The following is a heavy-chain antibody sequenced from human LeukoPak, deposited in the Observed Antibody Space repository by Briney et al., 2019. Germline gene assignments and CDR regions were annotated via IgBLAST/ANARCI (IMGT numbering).Heavy chain of an antibody. D-gene: IGHD1-20*01. V-gene: IGHV1-2*02. Sequence: ASVKVSCKASGYTFTGYYMHWVRQAPGQGLEWMGWINPNSGGTNYAQKFRGRVTMTRDTSISAAYMELSRLRSDDTAVYYCARGQHITGGFAPIDYWGQGTLVTVSS. J-gene: IGHJ4*02. CDR2: INPNSGGT. CDR3: ARGQHITGGFAPIDY. CDR1: GYTFTGYY.